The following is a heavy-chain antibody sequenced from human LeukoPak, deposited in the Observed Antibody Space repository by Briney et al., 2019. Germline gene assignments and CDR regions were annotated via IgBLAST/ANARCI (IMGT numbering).Heavy chain of an antibody. J-gene: IGHJ4*02. Sequence: GGSLRLSCAASGFTFNNYAMSWVRQPPAKELEWVSAVSGSGGSTYYADSVKGRFTISRDNSKNTLYLQMNSLRAEDTAVYYCAKDHSVGYCTSTSCYGLDYWGQGTLVTVSS. CDR2: VSGSGGST. CDR1: GFTFNNYA. V-gene: IGHV3-23*01. D-gene: IGHD2-2*01. CDR3: AKDHSVGYCTSTSCYGLDY.